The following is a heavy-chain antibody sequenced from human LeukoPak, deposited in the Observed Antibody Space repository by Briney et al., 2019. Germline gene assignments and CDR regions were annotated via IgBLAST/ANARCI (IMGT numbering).Heavy chain of an antibody. CDR2: IYTCEIT. D-gene: IGHD2-2*01. CDR3: ARECSSSCPRGLDV. CDR1: GGSISSYF. J-gene: IGHJ6*02. V-gene: IGHV4-4*07. Sequence: SETLSLTCTVSGGSISSYFWTWIRQPAAKGLEWIGRIYTCEITNYYHSLKSRLSMSVGTSKNQFSLILRSVTAADTAVYYCARECSSSCPRGLDVWGQGTTVTVSS.